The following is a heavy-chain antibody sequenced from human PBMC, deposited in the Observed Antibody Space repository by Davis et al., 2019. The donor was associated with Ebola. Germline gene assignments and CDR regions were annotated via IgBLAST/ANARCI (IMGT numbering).Heavy chain of an antibody. D-gene: IGHD2-15*01. CDR2: ISDDSSST. V-gene: IGHV3-48*02. CDR1: GFTFSNYN. J-gene: IGHJ4*02. Sequence: GESLKISCAVSGFTFSNYNMNWVRQTPGKGLEWVSHISDDSSSTYYADSVKGRSTISRDNAKNSLYLQLNTLRDEDTAVYFCVSAGWDHWGQGTLVTVSS. CDR3: VSAGWDH.